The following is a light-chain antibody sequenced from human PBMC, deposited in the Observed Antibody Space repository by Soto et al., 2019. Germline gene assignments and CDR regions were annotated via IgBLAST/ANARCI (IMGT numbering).Light chain of an antibody. Sequence: EIVMTQSPATLSVSPGERVTLSCRASQNINTDLAWYQQKPGQAPRLLIYDAFNRASAIPARFSGSGSGTEFNLTISSLQSEDFAVYYCQQYKNWPLTYGGGTKVEIK. V-gene: IGKV3-15*01. CDR3: QQYKNWPLT. CDR1: QNINTD. CDR2: DAF. J-gene: IGKJ4*01.